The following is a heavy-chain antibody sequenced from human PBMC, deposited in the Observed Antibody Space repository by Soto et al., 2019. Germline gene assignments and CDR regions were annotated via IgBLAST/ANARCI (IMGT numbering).Heavy chain of an antibody. J-gene: IGHJ4*02. CDR3: TTDSFLLWSGELLRFDY. CDR1: GFTFSNAW. Sequence: GGSLRLSCAASGFTFSNAWMSWVRQAPGKGLEWVGRIKSKTDGGTTDYAAPVKGRFTISRDDSKNTLYLQMNSLKTEDTAVYYCTTDSFLLWSGELLRFDYWGQGTLVTVSS. V-gene: IGHV3-15*01. CDR2: IKSKTDGGTT. D-gene: IGHD3-10*01.